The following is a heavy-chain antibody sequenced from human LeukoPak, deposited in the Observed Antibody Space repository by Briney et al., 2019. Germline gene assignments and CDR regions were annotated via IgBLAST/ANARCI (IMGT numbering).Heavy chain of an antibody. CDR1: GYTFTSYG. J-gene: IGHJ5*02. CDR3: ARDLSSSWPNWFDP. CDR2: ISAYNGNT. D-gene: IGHD6-13*01. V-gene: IGHV1-18*01. Sequence: ASVKVSCKASGYTFTSYGISWVRQAPGQGLEWMGWISAYNGNTNYTQKLQGRVTMTTDTSTSTAYMELRSLRSDDTAVYYCARDLSSSWPNWFDPWGQGTLVTVSS.